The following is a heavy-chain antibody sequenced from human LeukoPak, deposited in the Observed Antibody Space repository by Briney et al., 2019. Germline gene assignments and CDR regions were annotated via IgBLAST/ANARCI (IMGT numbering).Heavy chain of an antibody. CDR3: ARDRPRGSMVRGVHDY. V-gene: IGHV3-48*03. CDR2: ISSSGSTI. Sequence: PGGSLRLSCAASGSTFSSYEMNWVRQAPGKGLEWVSYISSSGSTIYYADSVKGRFTISRDNAKNSLYLQMNSLRAEDTAVYYCARDRPRGSMVRGVHDYWGQGTLVTVSS. J-gene: IGHJ4*02. CDR1: GSTFSSYE. D-gene: IGHD3-10*01.